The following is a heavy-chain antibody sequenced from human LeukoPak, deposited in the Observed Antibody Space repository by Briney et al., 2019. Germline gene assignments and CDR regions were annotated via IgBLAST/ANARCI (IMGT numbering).Heavy chain of an antibody. V-gene: IGHV4-30-2*01. J-gene: IGHJ5*02. Sequence: PSETLSLTCAVSGGSISTGGYSWNWIRQPPGKGLEWIGYISHSGSTYYNPSLKGRVTMSVDTSKNQFSLQLSSVTAADTAVYYCVRDRRYGDYVWFDPWGQGTLVTVSS. CDR3: VRDRRYGDYVWFDP. D-gene: IGHD4-17*01. CDR1: GGSISTGGYS. CDR2: ISHSGST.